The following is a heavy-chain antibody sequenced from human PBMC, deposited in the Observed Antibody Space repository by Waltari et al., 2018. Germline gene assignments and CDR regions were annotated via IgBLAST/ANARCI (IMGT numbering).Heavy chain of an antibody. CDR2: IYHSGST. V-gene: IGHV4-38-2*01. J-gene: IGHJ4*02. CDR1: GYSISSGYY. CDR3: ARLVGATGRGY. Sequence: QVQLQESGPGLVKPSETLSLTCAVSGYSISSGYYWGWIRQPPGKGLEWIGSIYHSGSTYYNPSLKSRVTISVDTSKNQFSLKLSSVTAADTAVYYWARLVGATGRGYWGQGTLVTVSS. D-gene: IGHD1-26*01.